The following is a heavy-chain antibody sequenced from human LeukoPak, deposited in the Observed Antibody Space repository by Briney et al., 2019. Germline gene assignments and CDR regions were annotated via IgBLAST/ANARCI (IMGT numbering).Heavy chain of an antibody. CDR1: GYSISSGYY. CDR3: ARDLDPGTSDAFDI. CDR2: IYHSGST. V-gene: IGHV4-38-2*02. D-gene: IGHD1-1*01. J-gene: IGHJ3*02. Sequence: SETLSLTCTVSGYSISSGYYWGWIRQPPGKGLEWIGSIYHSGSTYYNPSLKSRVTISVDTSKNQFSLKLSSVTDADTAVYYCARDLDPGTSDAFDIWGQGTMVTVSS.